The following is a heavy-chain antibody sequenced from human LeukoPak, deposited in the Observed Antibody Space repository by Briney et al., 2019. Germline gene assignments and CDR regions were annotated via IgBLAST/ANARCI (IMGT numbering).Heavy chain of an antibody. V-gene: IGHV4-34*01. CDR2: INHSGST. J-gene: IGHJ4*02. Sequence: PSETLSLTCAVYGGSFSGYYWSWIRQPPGKGLEWIGEINHSGSTNYNPSLKSRVTISVDTSKNQFSLKLSSVTAADTAVYYCARPDDILTGWYYFDYWGQGTLVTVSS. CDR1: GGSFSGYY. D-gene: IGHD3-9*01. CDR3: ARPDDILTGWYYFDY.